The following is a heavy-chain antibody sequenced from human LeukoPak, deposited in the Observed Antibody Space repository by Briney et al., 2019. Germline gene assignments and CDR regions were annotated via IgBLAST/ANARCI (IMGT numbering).Heavy chain of an antibody. D-gene: IGHD3-16*02. V-gene: IGHV4-4*02. Sequence: SGSLSLTCDVSGGSITQTNYWTRVRQPPGKGLEWIGEVNLQGGTNYNPSLLRRVAISVDTSANHVSLQMTSVTAADTAVYYCAREGGSYRPLDYSGQGTLVTVSS. CDR1: GGSITQTNY. CDR3: AREGGSYRPLDY. CDR2: VNLQGGT. J-gene: IGHJ4*02.